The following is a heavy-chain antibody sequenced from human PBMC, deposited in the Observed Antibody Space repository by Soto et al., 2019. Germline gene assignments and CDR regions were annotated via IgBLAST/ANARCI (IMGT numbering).Heavy chain of an antibody. CDR3: ARGPYSGYDLDAYFDY. D-gene: IGHD5-12*01. V-gene: IGHV1-69*02. CDR1: GGTFSSYT. J-gene: IGHJ4*02. Sequence: ASVKVSCKASGGTFSSYTISWVRQAPGQGLEWMGRIIPILGIANYAQKFQGRVTITADKSTSTAYMELSSLRSEDTAVYYCARGPYSGYDLDAYFDYWGQGTLVTVSS. CDR2: IIPILGIA.